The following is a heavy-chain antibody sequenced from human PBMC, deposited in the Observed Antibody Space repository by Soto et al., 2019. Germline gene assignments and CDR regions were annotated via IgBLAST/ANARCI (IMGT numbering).Heavy chain of an antibody. Sequence: PGGSLRLSCAASGFTFSSYAMHWVRQAPGKGLEWVAVISYDGSNKYYADSVKGRFTISRDNSKNTLYLQMNSLRAEDTAVYYCARDGVPAYYGMDVWGQGTTVTVSS. J-gene: IGHJ6*02. D-gene: IGHD2-2*01. CDR2: ISYDGSNK. V-gene: IGHV3-30-3*01. CDR1: GFTFSSYA. CDR3: ARDGVPAYYGMDV.